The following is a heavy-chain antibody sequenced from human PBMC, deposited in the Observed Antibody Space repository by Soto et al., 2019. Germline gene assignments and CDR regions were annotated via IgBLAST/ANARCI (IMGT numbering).Heavy chain of an antibody. J-gene: IGHJ6*02. Sequence: QVQLVESGGGVVQPGRSLRLSCAASGFTFSSYGMHWVRQAPGKGLEWVAVISYDGSNKYYADSVKGRFTISRDNSKNTLYLQMTSLRAEDTAVYYCATDLGSPGSYFHGMDVWGQGTTVTVSS. CDR3: ATDLGSPGSYFHGMDV. D-gene: IGHD3-10*01. CDR2: ISYDGSNK. CDR1: GFTFSSYG. V-gene: IGHV3-30*03.